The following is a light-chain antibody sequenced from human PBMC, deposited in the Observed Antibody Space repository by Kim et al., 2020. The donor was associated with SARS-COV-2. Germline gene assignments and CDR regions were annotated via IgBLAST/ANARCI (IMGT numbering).Light chain of an antibody. CDR2: DVS. CDR1: SSDVGGYNY. Sequence: QSVLTQPASVSGSPGQSITISCTGTSSDVGGYNYVSWYQQYPGKVPELMIYDVSNRPSGVSNRFSGSKSGNTASLTISGLQAEDETDYYCSSYTSSNTVVFGGGTQLTVL. CDR3: SSYTSSNTVV. V-gene: IGLV2-14*03. J-gene: IGLJ2*01.